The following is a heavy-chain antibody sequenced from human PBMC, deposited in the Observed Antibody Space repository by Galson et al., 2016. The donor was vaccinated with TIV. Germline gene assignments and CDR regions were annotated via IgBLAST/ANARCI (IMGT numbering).Heavy chain of an antibody. D-gene: IGHD2-2*03. CDR1: GYTFTHYF. V-gene: IGHV1-2*05. CDR2: INPHSGGT. J-gene: IGHJ6*02. Sequence: SVKVSCKASGYTFTHYFVHWVRQAPGQGLEWMGRINPHSGGTDYAPKFQGRVTMTRDTSISIAYMDLSGRKSDDTVVYYCARERGPGYCDITTCYGYYGFDAWGQGTTVTVSS. CDR3: ARERGPGYCDITTCYGYYGFDA.